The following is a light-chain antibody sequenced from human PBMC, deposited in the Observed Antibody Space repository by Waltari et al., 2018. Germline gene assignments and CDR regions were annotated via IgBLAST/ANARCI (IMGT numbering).Light chain of an antibody. CDR2: LNSDGSH. V-gene: IGLV4-69*01. J-gene: IGLJ2*01. Sequence: QLVLTQSPSASASLGASVKLTCTLSSGHTNYAIAWHQQQPEKGHRYLMKLNSDGSHTKGDGIPVRFSGSSSVAERYLTISSLQSEDEADYYCQTWATGIQVFGGGTKLTVL. CDR1: SGHTNYA. CDR3: QTWATGIQV.